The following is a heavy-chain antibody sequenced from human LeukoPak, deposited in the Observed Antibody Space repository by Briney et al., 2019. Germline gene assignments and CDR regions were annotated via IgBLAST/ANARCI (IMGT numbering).Heavy chain of an antibody. D-gene: IGHD6-13*01. Sequence: GSLRLSCAASGFTFSSYAMSWIRQPPGKGLEWIGEINHSGSTNYNPSLKSRVTISVDTSKNQFSLKLSSVTAADTAVYYCARRHSYSSSWSRNIDYWGQGTLVTVSS. CDR1: GFTFSSYA. CDR2: INHSGST. CDR3: ARRHSYSSSWSRNIDY. J-gene: IGHJ4*02. V-gene: IGHV4-34*01.